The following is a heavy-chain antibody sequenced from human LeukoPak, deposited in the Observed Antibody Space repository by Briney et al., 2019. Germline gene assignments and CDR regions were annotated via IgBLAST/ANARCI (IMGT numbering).Heavy chain of an antibody. CDR1: GFTFSSYE. Sequence: PGGSLRLSCAASGFTFSSYEMNWVRQAPGKGLEWVSYISSSGSTIYYADSVKGRFTISRDNAKNSLYLQMNSLRAEDTAVYYCARAGFLDYDSSGYRYWGQGTLVTGSS. D-gene: IGHD3-22*01. V-gene: IGHV3-48*03. J-gene: IGHJ4*02. CDR2: ISSSGSTI. CDR3: ARAGFLDYDSSGYRY.